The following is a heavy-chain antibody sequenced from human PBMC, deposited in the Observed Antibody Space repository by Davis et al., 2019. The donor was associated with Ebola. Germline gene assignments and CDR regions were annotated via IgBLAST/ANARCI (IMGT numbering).Heavy chain of an antibody. Sequence: GESLKISCAASGFTFSSYWMHWVRQAPGKGLEWVSGISGSGGSTYYADSVKGRFTISRDNSKNTLYLQMNSLRAGDTALYYCTRDPGGWHHGYWGQGTLVTVSS. D-gene: IGHD6-19*01. CDR1: GFTFSSYW. CDR2: ISGSGGST. CDR3: TRDPGGWHHGY. J-gene: IGHJ4*02. V-gene: IGHV3-23*01.